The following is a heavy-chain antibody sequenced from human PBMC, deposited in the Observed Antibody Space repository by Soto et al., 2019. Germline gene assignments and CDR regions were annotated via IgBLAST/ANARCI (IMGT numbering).Heavy chain of an antibody. D-gene: IGHD6-13*01. CDR2: IYYSGST. Sequence: SETLSLTCTVSGGSISSGGYYWSWIRQHPGKGLEWIGYIYYSGSTYYNPSLKSRVTISVDTSKNQFSLKLSSVTAADTAVYYCARDRNRGIAALYYYGMDVWGQGTTVTVSS. CDR3: ARDRNRGIAALYYYGMDV. V-gene: IGHV4-31*03. CDR1: GGSISSGGYY. J-gene: IGHJ6*02.